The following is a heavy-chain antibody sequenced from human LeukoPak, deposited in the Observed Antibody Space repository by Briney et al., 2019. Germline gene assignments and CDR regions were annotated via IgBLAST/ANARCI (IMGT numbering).Heavy chain of an antibody. CDR1: GGSFSGYY. CDR2: INHSGST. D-gene: IGHD2-2*03. Sequence: SETLSLTCAVYGGSFSGYYWSWIRQPPGKRLEWIGEINHSGSTNYNPSLKSRVTISVDTSKNQFSLKLSSVTAADTAVYYCARFTGYCSSTSCYPVMSIRDAFDIWGQGTMVTVSS. J-gene: IGHJ3*02. V-gene: IGHV4-34*01. CDR3: ARFTGYCSSTSCYPVMSIRDAFDI.